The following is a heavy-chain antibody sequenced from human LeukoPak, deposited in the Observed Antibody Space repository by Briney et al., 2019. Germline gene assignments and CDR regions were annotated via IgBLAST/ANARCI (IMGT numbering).Heavy chain of an antibody. CDR2: ISSSSSTI. D-gene: IGHD1-26*01. V-gene: IGHV3-48*04. CDR3: ARGIVSGSYPRLDY. CDR1: GFSSYS. J-gene: IGHJ4*02. Sequence: GGSLRLSCEASGFSSYSMSWVRQAPGKGLEWVSYISSSSSTIYYADSVRGRFTISRDNAKNSLYLQMNSLRVEDTAVYYCARGIVSGSYPRLDYWGQGTLVTVSS.